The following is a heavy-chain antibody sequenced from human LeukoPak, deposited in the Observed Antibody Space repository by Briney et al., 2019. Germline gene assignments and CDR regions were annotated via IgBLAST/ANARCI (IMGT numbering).Heavy chain of an antibody. CDR2: INHSGST. CDR1: GGSFNNYY. V-gene: IGHV4-34*01. CDR3: ARGVVGFYYGSGSPYYYGLDV. Sequence: PSETLSLTCGVYGGSFNNYYWSWIRQPSGKGLEWIGEINHSGSTNYNTSLKSRVTLSVDTSKNQFSLKLSSVTAADTALYYCARGVVGFYYGSGSPYYYGLDVWGHGTTVTVSS. J-gene: IGHJ6*02. D-gene: IGHD3-10*01.